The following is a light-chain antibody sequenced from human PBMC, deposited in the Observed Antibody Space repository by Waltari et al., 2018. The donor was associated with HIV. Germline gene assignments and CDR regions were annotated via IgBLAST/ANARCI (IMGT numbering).Light chain of an antibody. CDR2: DAT. V-gene: IGLV2-11*01. CDR3: FSYAGRYTYV. Sequence: QSALTQPRSVSGSPGQSVTISCTGTSSDVGGYNYVSWYQHHPGKAPKFMIYDATTRPSGVPDRFAGSKSGNTASRSISGRQAEYEADYYCFSYAGRYTYVVGTGTKVTVL. J-gene: IGLJ1*01. CDR1: SSDVGGYNY.